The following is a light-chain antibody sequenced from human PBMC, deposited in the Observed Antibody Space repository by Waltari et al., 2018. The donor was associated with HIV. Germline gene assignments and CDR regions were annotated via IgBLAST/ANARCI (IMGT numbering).Light chain of an antibody. CDR3: QQYYGDSFT. CDR2: WAS. CDR1: QSLVDNSKNQNY. J-gene: IGKJ2*01. V-gene: IGKV4-1*01. Sequence: IVMTHSPDSLAVALAERATIRCTSSQSLVDNSKNQNYLAWDQQRPGEPPKLPTYWASTREAGVPDRFSGSGSGTDFTLTISSLQSEDVAVYYCQQYYGDSFTFGQGTKVEIK.